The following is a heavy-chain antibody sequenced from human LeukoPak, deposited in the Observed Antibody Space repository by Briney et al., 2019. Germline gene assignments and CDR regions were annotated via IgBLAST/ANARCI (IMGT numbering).Heavy chain of an antibody. Sequence: SETLSLTCTVSGGSIGSGDYYWSWIRQPPGKGLEWIGYIYYSGSTYYNPSLKRRVTISVDTSKNQFSLKLSSVTAADTAVYYCAQGGDYSSSSVFDYWGQGTLVTVSS. D-gene: IGHD6-6*01. J-gene: IGHJ4*02. CDR3: AQGGDYSSSSVFDY. CDR1: GGSIGSGDYY. CDR2: IYYSGST. V-gene: IGHV4-30-4*08.